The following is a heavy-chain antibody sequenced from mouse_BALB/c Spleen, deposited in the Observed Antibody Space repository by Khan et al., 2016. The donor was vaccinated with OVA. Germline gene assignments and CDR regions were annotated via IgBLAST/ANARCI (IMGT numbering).Heavy chain of an antibody. V-gene: IGHV2-9*02. CDR2: IWAGGST. CDR1: GFSLTSYG. Sequence: QMLLEESGPGLVAPSQSLSITCTVSGFSLTSYGVHWVRQPPGKGLEWLGIIWAGGSTNYNSALMSRLSISKDNSKSQVFVKMISLQTDDTAMYYCARDHGNTYEYFDYWGQGTTLTVSS. CDR3: ARDHGNTYEYFDY. J-gene: IGHJ2*01. D-gene: IGHD1-1*01.